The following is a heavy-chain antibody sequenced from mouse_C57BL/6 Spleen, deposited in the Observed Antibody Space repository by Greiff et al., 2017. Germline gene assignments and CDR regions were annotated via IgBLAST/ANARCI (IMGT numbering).Heavy chain of an antibody. V-gene: IGHV3-6*01. Sequence: EVQLVESGPGLVKPSQSLSLTCSVTGYSITSGYYWNWIRQFPGNKLEWMGYISYDGSNNYNPSLKNRISITRDTSKNQFFLKLNSVTTEDTATYYCARDYYVSSPDYWGQGTTLTVSS. D-gene: IGHD1-1*01. CDR2: ISYDGSN. CDR1: GYSITSGYY. CDR3: ARDYYVSSPDY. J-gene: IGHJ2*01.